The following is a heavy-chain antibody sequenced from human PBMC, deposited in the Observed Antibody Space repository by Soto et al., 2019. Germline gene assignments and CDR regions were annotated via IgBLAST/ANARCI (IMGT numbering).Heavy chain of an antibody. CDR3: ARRRIVPTTNFDY. Sequence: SETLSLTCTVSGDSISISSFYWGWIRQPPGKGLEWIGHIFHTGATYQNPTLKSRLRMSVDTSKNQFSLNLSSVTATDTAVYYCARRRIVPTTNFDYWGQGTLVTVSS. CDR1: GDSISISSFY. D-gene: IGHD1-26*01. V-gene: IGHV4-39*01. J-gene: IGHJ4*02. CDR2: IFHTGAT.